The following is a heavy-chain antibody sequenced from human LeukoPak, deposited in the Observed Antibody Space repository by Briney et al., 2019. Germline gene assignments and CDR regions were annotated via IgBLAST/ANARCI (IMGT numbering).Heavy chain of an antibody. J-gene: IGHJ6*02. V-gene: IGHV1-2*06. D-gene: IGHD4-17*01. CDR2: INPNSGGT. CDR3: AREEYGDFSAGMDV. Sequence: GASVKVSCKASGYTFTGYYMHWVRQAPGQGLEWMGRINPNSGGTNYAQKFQGRVTMTRDTSISTAYMELSRLRSDDTAVYYCAREEYGDFSAGMDVWGQGTTVTVSS. CDR1: GYTFTGYY.